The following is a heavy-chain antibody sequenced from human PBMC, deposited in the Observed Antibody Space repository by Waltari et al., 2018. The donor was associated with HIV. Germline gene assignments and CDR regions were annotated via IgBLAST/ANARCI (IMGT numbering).Heavy chain of an antibody. Sequence: EVQLLESGGGLVQPGGSLRLSCAASGFTFSSYAMTWVRQAPGKGLAWVSAISGSGGSTYYADSVKGRFTISRDNSKNTLYLQMNSLRAEDTAVYYCAKDHGKYSYIDYWGQGTLVTVSS. J-gene: IGHJ4*02. CDR1: GFTFSSYA. CDR3: AKDHGKYSYIDY. D-gene: IGHD5-18*01. V-gene: IGHV3-23*01. CDR2: ISGSGGST.